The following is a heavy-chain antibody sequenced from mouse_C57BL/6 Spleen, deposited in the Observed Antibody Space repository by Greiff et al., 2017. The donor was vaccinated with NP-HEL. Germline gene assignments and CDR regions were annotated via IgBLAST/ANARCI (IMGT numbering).Heavy chain of an antibody. Sequence: EVKLMESGGDLVKPGGSLKLSCAASGFTFSSYGMSWVRQTPDKRLEWVATISSGGSYTYYPDSVKGRFTISRDNAKNTLYLQMSSLKSEDTAMYYCARHGLPAWFAYWGQGTLVTVSA. J-gene: IGHJ3*01. CDR3: ARHGLPAWFAY. CDR1: GFTFSSYG. V-gene: IGHV5-6*01. D-gene: IGHD2-2*01. CDR2: ISSGGSYT.